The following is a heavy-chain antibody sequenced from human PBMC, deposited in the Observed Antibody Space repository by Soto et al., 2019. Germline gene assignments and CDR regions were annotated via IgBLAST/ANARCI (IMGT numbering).Heavy chain of an antibody. D-gene: IGHD4-17*01. CDR1: GFTFSSYE. CDR2: ISSSGYTI. Sequence: VQLVESGGGLVQPGGSLRLSCAASGFTFSSYEMNWVRQAPGKGLEWVSYISSSGYTIYYADSVKGRFTISRDNAKNSLYLQMNSLRAEDTAIYYCARGDYGDYVRYFDLWGRGTLVTVSS. J-gene: IGHJ2*01. CDR3: ARGDYGDYVRYFDL. V-gene: IGHV3-48*03.